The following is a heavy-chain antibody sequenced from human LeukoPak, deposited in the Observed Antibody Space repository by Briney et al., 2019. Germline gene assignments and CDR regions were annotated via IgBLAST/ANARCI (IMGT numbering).Heavy chain of an antibody. V-gene: IGHV3-23*01. D-gene: IGHD6-13*01. J-gene: IGHJ6*02. CDR2: ISGGGGST. CDR3: ARGSSSWMGIYYYYYGMDV. Sequence: GGSLRLSCAASGFTFTSYSMNWVRQAPGKGLEWVSTISGGGGSTYYADSVKGRFTISRDNSKNTLYLQMNSLRAEDTAVYYCARGSSSWMGIYYYYYGMDVWGQGTTVTVSS. CDR1: GFTFTSYS.